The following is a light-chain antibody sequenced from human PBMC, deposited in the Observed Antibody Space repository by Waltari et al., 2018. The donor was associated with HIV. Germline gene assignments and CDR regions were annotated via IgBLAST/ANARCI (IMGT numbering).Light chain of an antibody. V-gene: IGKV3-15*01. CDR3: QQYNSWPPYT. Sequence: EFVMTQSPATLSVSPGERATLSCRASQSIGSRLAWYQQKPGQAPRLLIYGASTRATGIPARISGSGSGTDFTLTISSLQSEDVAVYYCQQYNSWPPYTFGQGTKLEIK. J-gene: IGKJ2*01. CDR2: GAS. CDR1: QSIGSR.